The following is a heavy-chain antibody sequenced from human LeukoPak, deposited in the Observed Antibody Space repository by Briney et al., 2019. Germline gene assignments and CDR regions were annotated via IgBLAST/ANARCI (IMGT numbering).Heavy chain of an antibody. CDR3: ARDRGSWFDP. CDR2: ISAYNGNT. CDR1: GYTFTGYY. D-gene: IGHD1-26*01. Sequence: GASVKVSCKASGYTFTGYYMHWVRQAPGQGLEWMGWISAYNGNTNYAQKLQGRVTMTTDTSTSTAYMELRSLGSDDTAVYYCARDRGSWFDPWGQGTLVTVSS. V-gene: IGHV1-18*04. J-gene: IGHJ5*02.